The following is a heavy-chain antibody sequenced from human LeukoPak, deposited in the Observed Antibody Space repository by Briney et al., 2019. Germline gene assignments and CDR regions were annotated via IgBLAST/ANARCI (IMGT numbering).Heavy chain of an antibody. V-gene: IGHV3-21*01. D-gene: IGHD6-13*01. CDR3: ARDTFSSSYVMNAFDI. CDR1: GFTFSSYS. CDR2: ISSSSSYI. Sequence: GGSLRLSCAASGFTFSSYSMNWVRQAPGKGLEWVSSISSSSSYIYYGDSVKGRFTVSRDNAKNSLYLQMNSLRAEDTAVYYCARDTFSSSYVMNAFDIWGQGTMVTVSS. J-gene: IGHJ3*02.